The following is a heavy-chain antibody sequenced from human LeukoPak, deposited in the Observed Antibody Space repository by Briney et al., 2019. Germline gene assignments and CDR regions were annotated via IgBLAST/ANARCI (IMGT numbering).Heavy chain of an antibody. J-gene: IGHJ4*02. CDR2: IYYTGTA. V-gene: IGHV4-4*02. D-gene: IGHD1-26*01. CDR3: ATYNGTYAYYFDY. CDR1: GGSISSTNW. Sequence: SGTLSLTCAVSGGSISSTNWWSWVRQPPGKGLEWIGEIYYTGTANYNPSLKSRVTISVDTSKNQFSLKLSSVTAADTAVYYCATYNGTYAYYFDYWGQGSLVTVSS.